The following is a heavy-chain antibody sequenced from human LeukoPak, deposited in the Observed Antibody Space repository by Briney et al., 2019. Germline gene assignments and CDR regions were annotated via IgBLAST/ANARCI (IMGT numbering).Heavy chain of an antibody. CDR1: GFTFSTFA. CDR3: AKDPNGDYLGAFDS. CDR2: IFPSGGEI. D-gene: IGHD4-17*01. V-gene: IGHV3-23*01. J-gene: IGHJ4*02. Sequence: GGSLRLSCAASGFTFSTFAMIWVRQPPGKGLEWVSSIFPSGGEIHYAHSVKGRFTISRDNSKNTLYLQMNSLRVEDTAIYYCAKDPNGDYLGAFDSWGQGTLVTVSS.